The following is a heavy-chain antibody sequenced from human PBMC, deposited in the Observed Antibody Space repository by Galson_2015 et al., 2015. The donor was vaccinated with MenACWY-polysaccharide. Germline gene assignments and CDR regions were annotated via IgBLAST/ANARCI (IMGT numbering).Heavy chain of an antibody. V-gene: IGHV4-34*01. CDR3: ARGVGARSRFGL. Sequence: AVFGGSFSGYYWSWIRQPPGKGLEWIGEINPSGSTNCNPSLKSRVTISVDTSKNQFSLRLSSVTAADTAVYYCARGVGARSRFGLWGQGTLVTVSS. CDR2: INPSGST. D-gene: IGHD1-26*01. J-gene: IGHJ5*02. CDR1: GGSFSGYY.